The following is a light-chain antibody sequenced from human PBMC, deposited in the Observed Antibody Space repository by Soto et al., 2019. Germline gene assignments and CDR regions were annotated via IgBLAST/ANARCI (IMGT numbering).Light chain of an antibody. V-gene: IGLV2-23*01. CDR1: SSYAL. J-gene: IGLJ2*01. CDR3: SSYGGRG. Sequence: QSALTQPASVSGSPGQSITISCTVTSSYALVSWFQCHPGKAPKLVMYDNTKRPSGVSERLSGSRSDNTASLIITGLQTDDEADYYCSSYGGRGFGGGTKLTVL. CDR2: DNT.